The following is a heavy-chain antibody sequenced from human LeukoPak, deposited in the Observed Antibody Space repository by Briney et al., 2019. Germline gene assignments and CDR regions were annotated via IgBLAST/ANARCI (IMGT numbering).Heavy chain of an antibody. J-gene: IGHJ4*02. Sequence: SETLSLTCTVSGGSISGGDYYWSWIRQPPGKGLEWIGYIYYSGSTYYNPSLKSRVTISVDTSKNQFSLKLSSVTAADTAVYYCARVAHYYDSSGYYGVGYYFDYWGQGTLVTVSS. CDR2: IYYSGST. D-gene: IGHD3-22*01. CDR1: GGSISGGDYY. V-gene: IGHV4-30-4*01. CDR3: ARVAHYYDSSGYYGVGYYFDY.